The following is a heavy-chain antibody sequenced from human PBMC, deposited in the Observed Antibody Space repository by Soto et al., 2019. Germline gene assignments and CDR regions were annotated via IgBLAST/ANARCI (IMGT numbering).Heavy chain of an antibody. CDR2: ISSSSSYI. CDR1: GFTFSSYS. J-gene: IGHJ6*02. V-gene: IGHV3-21*01. Sequence: GGSLRLSCAASGFTFSSYSMNWVRQAPGKGLEWVSSISSSSSYIYYADSVKGRFTISRDNAKNSLYLQMNSLRAEDTAVYYCARDRGKSPVYYFYYGMDVWGQGTTVTVSS. CDR3: ARDRGKSPVYYFYYGMDV.